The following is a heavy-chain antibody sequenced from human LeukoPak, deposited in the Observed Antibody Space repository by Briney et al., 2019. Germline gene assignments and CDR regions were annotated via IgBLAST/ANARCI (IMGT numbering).Heavy chain of an antibody. CDR3: ARSWDPTGNNWFDP. J-gene: IGHJ5*02. Sequence: PGRYLRLSCAASGFTFSTYGMHWVRQAPGKGLEWVAVIWYDGSNKYYADSVKGRFTISRDNSKNTLYLQMNSLRAEDTAVYYCARSWDPTGNNWFDPWGQGTLVTVSS. D-gene: IGHD4-17*01. V-gene: IGHV3-33*01. CDR1: GFTFSTYG. CDR2: IWYDGSNK.